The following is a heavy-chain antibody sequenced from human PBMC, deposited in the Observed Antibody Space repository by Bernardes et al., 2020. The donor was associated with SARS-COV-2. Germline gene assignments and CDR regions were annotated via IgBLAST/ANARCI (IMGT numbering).Heavy chain of an antibody. CDR2: ISSSSSYI. CDR1: GFTFSSYS. Sequence: GGSLRLSCAASGFTFSSYSMNWVRQAPGKGLEWVSSISSSSSYIYYADSVKGRFIISRDNAKNSLYLQMNSLRAEDTAVYYCARVAAAGDGVIDYWGQGTLVTVSS. V-gene: IGHV3-21*01. D-gene: IGHD6-13*01. CDR3: ARVAAAGDGVIDY. J-gene: IGHJ4*02.